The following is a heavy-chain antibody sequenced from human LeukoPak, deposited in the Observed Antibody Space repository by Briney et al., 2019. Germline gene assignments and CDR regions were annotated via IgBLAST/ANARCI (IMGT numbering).Heavy chain of an antibody. CDR1: RGTFTPYT. Sequence: VKVSSKASRGTFTPYTISCGRQTPGQKRERRGRIIPILGIANYAQKCQGRVTITADKSTSTAYTELSSLRSEDTAVYYCARGVTTATTVGPLTDYWGQGTVVTVSS. CDR2: IIPILGIA. J-gene: IGHJ4*02. CDR3: ARGVTTATTVGPLTDY. V-gene: IGHV1-69*02. D-gene: IGHD1-1*01.